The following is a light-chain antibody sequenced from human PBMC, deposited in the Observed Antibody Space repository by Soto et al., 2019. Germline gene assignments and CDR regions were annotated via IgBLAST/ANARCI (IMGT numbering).Light chain of an antibody. CDR3: QQRSNWLT. V-gene: IGKV3-11*01. CDR1: QSVSSY. CDR2: DAS. Sequence: EILLTQSPATLSLSPGERATLSCRASQSVSSYLAWYQQKPGQAPRLLIYDASNRATGIPARFSGSGSGTDFTLTIGSLEPEDFAAYYCQQRSNWLTFGGGTKVDIK. J-gene: IGKJ4*01.